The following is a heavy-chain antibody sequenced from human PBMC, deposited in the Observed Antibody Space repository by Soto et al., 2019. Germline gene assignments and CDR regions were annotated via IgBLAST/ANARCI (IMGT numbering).Heavy chain of an antibody. CDR3: ARGKGMEENYYYYGLDI. D-gene: IGHD1-1*01. Sequence: VSVKVSCKASGYTLTTHAMDWGRQAPGQSLEWMGWINGGTGQTKHSQRFQGRVNITRDTSASTAYMELSSLRSEDTAVYYCARGKGMEENYYYYGLDIWGQGTTVTVSS. V-gene: IGHV1-3*01. J-gene: IGHJ6*02. CDR2: INGGTGQT. CDR1: GYTLTTHA.